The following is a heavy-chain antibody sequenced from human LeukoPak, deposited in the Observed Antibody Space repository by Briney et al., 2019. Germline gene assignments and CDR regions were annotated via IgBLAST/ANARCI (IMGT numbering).Heavy chain of an antibody. Sequence: GGSLRLSCAASGFTFSSYAMSWVRQAPGKGLEWVSATSGSGGSTYYADSVKGRFTISRDNSKNTLYLQMNSLRAEDTAVYYCAKGLDCSSTSCYTPPNGNYFDYWGQGTLVTVSS. CDR2: TSGSGGST. V-gene: IGHV3-23*01. J-gene: IGHJ4*02. D-gene: IGHD2-2*02. CDR3: AKGLDCSSTSCYTPPNGNYFDY. CDR1: GFTFSSYA.